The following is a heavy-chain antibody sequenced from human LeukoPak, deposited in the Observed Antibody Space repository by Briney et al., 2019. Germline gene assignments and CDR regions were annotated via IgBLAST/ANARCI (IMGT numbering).Heavy chain of an antibody. CDR2: ISYDGSNK. V-gene: IGHV3-30*18. CDR3: AKDMGPVVVTTYAFDI. Sequence: GRSLRLSCAASGFTFSSYGMHWVRQAPGKGLEWVAVISYDGSNKYYADSVKGRFAISRDNSKNTLYLQMNSLRAEDTAVYYCAKDMGPVVVTTYAFDIWGQGTMVTVSS. J-gene: IGHJ3*02. CDR1: GFTFSSYG. D-gene: IGHD3-22*01.